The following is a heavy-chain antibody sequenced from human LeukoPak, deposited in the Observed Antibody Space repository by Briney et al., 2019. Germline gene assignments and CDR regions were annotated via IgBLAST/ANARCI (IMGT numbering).Heavy chain of an antibody. D-gene: IGHD3/OR15-3a*01. V-gene: IGHV3-21*01. CDR3: ARDGGEDWPFDY. CDR1: GFTFSSYS. Sequence: GGSLRLSCAASGFTFSSYSISWVRQAPGKGLEWVSSITSSGAYIDYADSVKDRFTISRDNAKNSLYLQMNSLRAEDTAVYYCARDGGEDWPFDYWGQGTLVTVSS. J-gene: IGHJ4*02. CDR2: ITSSGAYI.